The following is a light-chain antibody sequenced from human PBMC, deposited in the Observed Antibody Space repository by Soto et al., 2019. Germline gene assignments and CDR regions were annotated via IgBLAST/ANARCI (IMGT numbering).Light chain of an antibody. CDR1: QSVSNNY. CDR2: AAS. J-gene: IGKJ1*01. V-gene: IGKV3-20*01. Sequence: EIVLTQSPDTLSSSPGERATISCRASQSVSNNYLAWYQQKPGQAPRLLIYAASNRATGPPDMFSGSWAGTDFTLTISRVAPEDFAVYYCQQYGSSGTCGQGTKVDIK. CDR3: QQYGSSGT.